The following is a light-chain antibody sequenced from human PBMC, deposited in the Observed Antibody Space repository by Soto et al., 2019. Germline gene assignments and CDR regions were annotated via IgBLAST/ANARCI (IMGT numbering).Light chain of an antibody. J-gene: IGKJ5*01. CDR1: QGISSY. V-gene: IGKV1-9*01. CDR3: FHFYFYPVT. CDR2: TAS. Sequence: DIQLTQSPSFLSASVGDRVTITCRASQGISSYLAWYQQKPGKAPNLLIYTASTLQTGVPSRFSGSGSGTEFTLTISSLQPEDFASYYFFHFYFYPVTFGQGTRLEIK.